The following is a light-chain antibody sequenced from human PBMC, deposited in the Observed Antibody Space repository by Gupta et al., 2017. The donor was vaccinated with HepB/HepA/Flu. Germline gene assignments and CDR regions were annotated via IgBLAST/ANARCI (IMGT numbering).Light chain of an antibody. V-gene: IGKV1-39*01. J-gene: IGKJ1*01. CDR2: AAS. CDR3: QQSYSTLSWT. Sequence: DIQLTQSPSSLSVSVGDRVTITCRASQSISSYLTRYQQKPGKAPRLLIYAASSLQSGVPSRFSGSGSGTDFTLTISSLQPEDFATYYCQQSYSTLSWTFGQGTKVEIK. CDR1: QSISSY.